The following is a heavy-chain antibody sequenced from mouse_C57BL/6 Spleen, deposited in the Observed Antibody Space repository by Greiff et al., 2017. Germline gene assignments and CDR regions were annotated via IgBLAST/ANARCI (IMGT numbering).Heavy chain of an antibody. J-gene: IGHJ2*01. V-gene: IGHV1-72*01. D-gene: IGHD1-1*01. CDR1: GYTFTSYW. Sequence: QVQLQQPGAELVKPGASVKLSCKASGYTFTSYWMNWVKQRPGRGLEWIGRIDPNSGGTKYNEKFKSKATLTVDKPSSAAYVQLSSLTSEDSAVYYCAREEDVLRSLYYFDYWGQGTTLTVSS. CDR3: AREEDVLRSLYYFDY. CDR2: IDPNSGGT.